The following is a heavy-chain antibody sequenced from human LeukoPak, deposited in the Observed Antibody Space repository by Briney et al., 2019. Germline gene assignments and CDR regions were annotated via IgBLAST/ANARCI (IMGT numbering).Heavy chain of an antibody. J-gene: IGHJ4*02. D-gene: IGHD2-2*02. CDR2: ISGSGGST. CDR1: GFTLSYYW. CDR3: ARTYLGYCSSTNCYRHFDY. Sequence: PGGSLRLSCAASGFTLSYYWMSWVRQAPGKGLEWVSAISGSGGSTYYADSVKGRFTISRDNSKNTLYLQMNSLRAEDTAVYYCARTYLGYCSSTNCYRHFDYWGQGTLVTVSS. V-gene: IGHV3-23*01.